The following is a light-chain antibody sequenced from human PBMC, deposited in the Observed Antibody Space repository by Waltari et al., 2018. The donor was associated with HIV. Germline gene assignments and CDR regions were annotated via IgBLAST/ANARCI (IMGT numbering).Light chain of an antibody. CDR3: QVCDTSNDHPYV. CDR2: DDS. CDR1: NIGSKV. J-gene: IGLJ1*01. V-gene: IGLV3-21*02. Sequence: SYVLTQPPSVSVAPGQTASITFGGNNIGSKVLHWYQQKPGQAPMLVVYDDSGRPSRIPERFSGSNSGNTATLTISTVEAGDEADYYCQVCDTSNDHPYVFGTGTKVTVL.